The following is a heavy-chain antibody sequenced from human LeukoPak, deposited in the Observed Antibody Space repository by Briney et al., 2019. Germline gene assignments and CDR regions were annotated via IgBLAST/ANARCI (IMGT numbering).Heavy chain of an antibody. Sequence: ASVKVSCKASGYTFTGYYMHWVRQAPGQGLEWMGWINPNSGGTNYAQKFQGRVTMTEDTSTDTAYMELSSLRSEDTAVYYCATSRARFLEWLLYPFDYWGQGTLVTVSS. J-gene: IGHJ4*02. CDR2: INPNSGGT. D-gene: IGHD3-3*01. V-gene: IGHV1-2*02. CDR3: ATSRARFLEWLLYPFDY. CDR1: GYTFTGYY.